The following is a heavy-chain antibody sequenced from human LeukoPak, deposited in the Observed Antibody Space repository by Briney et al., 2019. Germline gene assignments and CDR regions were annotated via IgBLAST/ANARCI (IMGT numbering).Heavy chain of an antibody. Sequence: ASVKVSCKASGYTFKNYGISWVRQAPGQGLEWMGIINPSGGSTSYAQKFQGRVTMTRDMSTSTVYMELSSLRSEDTAVYYCARGKDWGSPGLDYWGQGTLVTVSS. CDR1: GYTFKNYG. CDR3: ARGKDWGSPGLDY. V-gene: IGHV1-46*02. J-gene: IGHJ4*02. D-gene: IGHD7-27*01. CDR2: INPSGGST.